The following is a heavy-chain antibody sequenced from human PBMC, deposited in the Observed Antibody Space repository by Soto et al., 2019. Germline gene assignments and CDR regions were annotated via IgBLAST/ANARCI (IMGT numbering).Heavy chain of an antibody. D-gene: IGHD2-15*01. J-gene: IGHJ3*02. CDR1: GFSLSTSGVG. CDR2: IYWDDDK. CDR3: AHSITVVVVAATYDAFDS. Sequence: SGPTLVNPTQTLTLTCTFSGFSLSTSGVGVGWIRQPPGKALEWLALIYWDDDKRYSPSLKSRLTITKDTSTNQVVLTMTNMDPVDTATYYCAHSITVVVVAATYDAFDSWGQGTMVTVAS. V-gene: IGHV2-5*02.